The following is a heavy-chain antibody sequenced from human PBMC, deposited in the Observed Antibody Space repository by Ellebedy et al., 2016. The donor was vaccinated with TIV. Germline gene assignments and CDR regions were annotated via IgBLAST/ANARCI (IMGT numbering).Heavy chain of an antibody. CDR3: ARETSGFDY. V-gene: IGHV1-69*04. CDR1: GGTFSSYA. J-gene: IGHJ4*02. D-gene: IGHD1-26*01. CDR2: ITPILAIA. Sequence: AASVNVSCKASGGTFSSYAISWVRQAPGQGLEWMGRITPILAIANYAQKFQGRVTIIADKSTSTAYMELSSLRSEDTAVYYCARETSGFDYWGQGTLVTVSS.